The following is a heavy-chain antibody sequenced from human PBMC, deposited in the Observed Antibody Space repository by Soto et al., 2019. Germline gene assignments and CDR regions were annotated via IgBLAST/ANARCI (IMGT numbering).Heavy chain of an antibody. V-gene: IGHV4-59*01. CDR2: IYYSGST. CDR1: GGSISSYY. J-gene: IGHJ4*02. Sequence: TSETLSLTCTVSGGSISSYYWSWIRQPPGKGLERIGYIYYSGSTNYNPSLKSRVIISVDTSKNQFSLKLSSVTAADTAVYYCARVQVSPYGPGSHPAYWGQGTLVTVSS. CDR3: ARVQVSPYGPGSHPAY. D-gene: IGHD3-10*01.